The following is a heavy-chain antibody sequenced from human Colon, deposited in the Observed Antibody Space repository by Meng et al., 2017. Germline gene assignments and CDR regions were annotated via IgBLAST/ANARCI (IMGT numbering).Heavy chain of an antibody. Sequence: GESLKISCAGSGFTFSSYERNWVRQAPGQGLEWVAYISSGPTVIHYANSVKGRFTISRDNDKNSVYLQMDRLRAEETALYFCTRNVPGHIWGQGTMVTVSS. J-gene: IGHJ3*02. CDR1: GFTFSSYE. CDR3: TRNVPGHI. CDR2: ISSGPTVI. V-gene: IGHV3-48*03.